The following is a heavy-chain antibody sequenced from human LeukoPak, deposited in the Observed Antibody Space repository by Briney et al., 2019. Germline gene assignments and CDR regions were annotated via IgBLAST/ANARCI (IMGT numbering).Heavy chain of an antibody. Sequence: SETLSLTCTVSGGSISSYYWSWIRQPPGKGLEWIGYIYYSGSTNYNPSLKSRVTMSVDTSKNQFSLKLSSVTAADTAVYYCARSRHRYCSSTSCYNWFDPWGQGTLVTVSS. CDR3: ARSRHRYCSSTSCYNWFDP. CDR2: IYYSGST. CDR1: GGSISSYY. J-gene: IGHJ5*02. D-gene: IGHD2-2*01. V-gene: IGHV4-59*12.